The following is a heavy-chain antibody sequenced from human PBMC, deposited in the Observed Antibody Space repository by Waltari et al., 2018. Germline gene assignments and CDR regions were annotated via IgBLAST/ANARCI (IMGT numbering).Heavy chain of an antibody. Sequence: QLQLQESGPGLVKPSETLSLTCTVSGGSISSSSYYWGWIRQPPGKGLEWIGSIYYSGSTYYNPSLKSRVTISVDTSKNQFSLKLSSVTAADTAVYYCARQLHSQLAADAFDIWGQGTMVTVSS. J-gene: IGHJ3*02. D-gene: IGHD6-6*01. CDR3: ARQLHSQLAADAFDI. V-gene: IGHV4-39*01. CDR1: GGSISSSSYY. CDR2: IYYSGST.